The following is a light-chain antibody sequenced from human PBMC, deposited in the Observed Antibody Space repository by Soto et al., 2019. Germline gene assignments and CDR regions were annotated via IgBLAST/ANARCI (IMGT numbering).Light chain of an antibody. CDR1: SSDVSGYNY. CDR3: SSYAGSNRV. V-gene: IGLV2-8*01. CDR2: EVS. J-gene: IGLJ2*01. Sequence: QSALTQPPSASGSSGQSVTISCTGTSSDVSGYNYVSWYQQHPGKAPKLMIYEVSKRPSGVPDRFSGSKSGNTASLTVSGLQAEDEADYYCSSYAGSNRVFGGGTKLTVL.